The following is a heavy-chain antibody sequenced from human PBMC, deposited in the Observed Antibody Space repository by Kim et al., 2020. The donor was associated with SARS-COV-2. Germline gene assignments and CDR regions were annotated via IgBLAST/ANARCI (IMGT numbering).Heavy chain of an antibody. CDR3: ARDLAGTSMGYYYGMDV. V-gene: IGHV1-46*01. D-gene: IGHD1-7*01. J-gene: IGHJ6*02. Sequence: FKGRVTMTRDTSTSTVYMELSSLRSEDTAVYYCARDLAGTSMGYYYGMDVWGQGTTVTVSS.